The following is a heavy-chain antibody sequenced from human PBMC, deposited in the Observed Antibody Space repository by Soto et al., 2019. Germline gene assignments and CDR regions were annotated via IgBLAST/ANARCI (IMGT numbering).Heavy chain of an antibody. CDR2: IYGGDNT. V-gene: IGHV3-53*01. Sequence: PGGSLRLSCAVSGFIVRNNYMTWVRQAPGQGLERDSVIYGGDNTYYADSLKGRFTISRDNSKDTLYLQMNNLRAEDTDVYYCASVAECGSDCYSGLDYWGQGTLVTVYS. CDR3: ASVAECGSDCYSGLDY. CDR1: GFIVRNNY. D-gene: IGHD2-21*02. J-gene: IGHJ4*02.